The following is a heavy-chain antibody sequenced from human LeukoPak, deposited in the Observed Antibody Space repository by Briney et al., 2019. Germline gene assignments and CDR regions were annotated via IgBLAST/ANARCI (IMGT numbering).Heavy chain of an antibody. J-gene: IGHJ6*03. Sequence: PSETLSLTCAVYGGSFSGYYWSWIRQPPGKGLEWIGEINHSGSTNYNPSLKSRVTISVDTSKNQFSLKLSSVTAADTAVYYCARGSGIAVAVTYYYYYMDVWGKGTTVTVSS. CDR1: GGSFSGYY. CDR3: ARGSGIAVAVTYYYYYMDV. V-gene: IGHV4-34*01. CDR2: INHSGST. D-gene: IGHD6-19*01.